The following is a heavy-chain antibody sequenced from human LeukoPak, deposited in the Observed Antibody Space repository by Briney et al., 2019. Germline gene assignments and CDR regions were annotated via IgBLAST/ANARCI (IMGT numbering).Heavy chain of an antibody. V-gene: IGHV1-18*01. D-gene: IGHD3-10*01. CDR1: GYTFTSYG. CDR3: ARSGYYYGSGSYTTTYYFDY. J-gene: IGHJ4*02. CDR2: ISVYKGNT. Sequence: ASVKVSCKASGYTFTSYGISWVRQAPGQGLEWMGWISVYKGNTNYAEKFQGRVTMTTDTSTNTAYMELSSLRSEDTAVYYCARSGYYYGSGSYTTTYYFDYWGQGTLVTVSS.